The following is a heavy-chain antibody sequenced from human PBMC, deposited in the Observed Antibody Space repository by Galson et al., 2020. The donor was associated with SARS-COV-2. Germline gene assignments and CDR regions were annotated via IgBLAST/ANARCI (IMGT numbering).Heavy chain of an antibody. CDR2: ISYDGSNK. CDR3: ARDLLIRYGYGMDV. J-gene: IGHJ6*02. Sequence: GESLKISCAASGFTFSSYAMHWVRQAPGKGLEWVAVISYDGSNKYYADSVKGRFTISRDNSKNTLYLQMNSLRAEDTAVYYCARDLLIRYGYGMDVWGQGTTVTVSS. CDR1: GFTFSSYA. V-gene: IGHV3-30*04. D-gene: IGHD3-9*01.